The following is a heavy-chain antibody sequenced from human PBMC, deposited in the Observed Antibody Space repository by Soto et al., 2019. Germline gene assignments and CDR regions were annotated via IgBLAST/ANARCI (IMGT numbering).Heavy chain of an antibody. CDR2: IIPIFGTA. CDR3: ARDRAEYYYDSSGSTDAFDI. CDR1: GGTFSIYA. Sequence: GASLKLSCKASGGTFSIYAISWGQQAPGQGLEWMGGIIPIFGTANYAQKFQGRVTITADKSTSTAYMELSSLRSEDTAVYYCARDRAEYYYDSSGSTDAFDIWGQGTMVTVSS. D-gene: IGHD3-22*01. J-gene: IGHJ3*02. V-gene: IGHV1-69*06.